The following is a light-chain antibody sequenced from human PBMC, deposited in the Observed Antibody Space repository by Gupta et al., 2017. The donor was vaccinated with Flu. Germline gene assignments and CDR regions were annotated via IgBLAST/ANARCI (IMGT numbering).Light chain of an antibody. CDR2: GPS. J-gene: IGKJ2*01. Sequence: EVVLTQSPGTLSLSPGERATLSCRASQSVSSTYLAWYQQKPGQAPRLLIYGPSSRATGIPDRFSGSGSGTDFTLTISRLEPEDFAVYYCQQDGSSPYTFGQGTKLEIK. CDR1: QSVSSTY. V-gene: IGKV3-20*01. CDR3: QQDGSSPYT.